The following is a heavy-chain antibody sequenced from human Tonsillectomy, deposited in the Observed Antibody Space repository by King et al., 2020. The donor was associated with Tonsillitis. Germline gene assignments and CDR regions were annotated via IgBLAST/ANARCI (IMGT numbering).Heavy chain of an antibody. D-gene: IGHD4-17*01. CDR3: ARDRDYGDYSAFDI. CDR2: IYSCGST. V-gene: IGHV3-53*01. J-gene: IGHJ3*02. Sequence: VQLVESGGGLIQPGGSLRLSCAASGFTVSSNYMSWVRQAPGKGLEWVSVIYSCGSTYYADSVKGRFTISRDNSKNTLYLQMNSLRAEDTAVYYCARDRDYGDYSAFDIWGQGTMVTVSS. CDR1: GFTVSSNY.